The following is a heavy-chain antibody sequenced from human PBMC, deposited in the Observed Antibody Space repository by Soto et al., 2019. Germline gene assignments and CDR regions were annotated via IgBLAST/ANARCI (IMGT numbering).Heavy chain of an antibody. Sequence: ASVKVSCKASGYTFTSYAMHWVRQAPGQRLEWMGWINAGNGNTKYSQKFQGRVTITRDTSASTAYMELSSLRSEDTAVYYCARETRSGYCSGGSCHYYFDYWGQGTLVTVS. CDR2: INAGNGNT. V-gene: IGHV1-3*01. J-gene: IGHJ4*02. CDR1: GYTFTSYA. CDR3: ARETRSGYCSGGSCHYYFDY. D-gene: IGHD2-15*01.